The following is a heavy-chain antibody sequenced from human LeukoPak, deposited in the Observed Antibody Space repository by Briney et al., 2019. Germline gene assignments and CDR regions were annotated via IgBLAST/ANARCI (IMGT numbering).Heavy chain of an antibody. Sequence: QPGGFLRLSCAASGFTVSSNYMSWVRQAPGKGLEWVSVIYSGGSTYYADSVKGRFTISRDNSKNTLYLQMNSLRAEDTAVYYCARAGQRAYFDYWGQGTLVTVSS. CDR3: ARAGQRAYFDY. J-gene: IGHJ4*02. V-gene: IGHV3-66*02. CDR1: GFTVSSNY. CDR2: IYSGGST.